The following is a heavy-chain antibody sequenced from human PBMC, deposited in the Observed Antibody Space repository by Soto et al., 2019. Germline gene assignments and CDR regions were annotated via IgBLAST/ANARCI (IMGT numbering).Heavy chain of an antibody. CDR3: TMTDDFDLPYPLFWFDP. V-gene: IGHV1-18*01. CDR2: ISAYNGNT. Sequence: GASVKVSCKASGYTFTSYGISWVRQAPGQGLEWMGWISAYNGNTNYAQKLQGRVTMTTDTSTSTAYMELRGLKTEDTAVYYCTMTDDFDLPYPLFWFDPWGQGTLVTVSS. D-gene: IGHD3-22*01. CDR1: GYTFTSYG. J-gene: IGHJ5*02.